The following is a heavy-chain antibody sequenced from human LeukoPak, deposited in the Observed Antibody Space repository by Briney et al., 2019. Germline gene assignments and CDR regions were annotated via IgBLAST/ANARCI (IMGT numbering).Heavy chain of an antibody. CDR2: IYYDGSKK. J-gene: IGHJ5*02. Sequence: GGSLRLSCAASGFTFSNHGMHWVRQAPGKGLEWVAVIYYDGSKKYYVDFVEGRFTMSRDNSKNMLYLQMNNLRADDTAVYYCARDIAARRVDLWGQGTLVLVSS. CDR1: GFTFSNHG. D-gene: IGHD6-6*01. V-gene: IGHV3-33*01. CDR3: ARDIAARRVDL.